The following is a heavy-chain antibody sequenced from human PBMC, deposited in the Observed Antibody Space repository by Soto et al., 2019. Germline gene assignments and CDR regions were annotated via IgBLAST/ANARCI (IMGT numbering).Heavy chain of an antibody. V-gene: IGHV4-61*01. Sequence: QVQLQESGPGLVKPSETLSLTCSVSGGSVSSSNYYWSRVRQPPGKGLEWIGYIYYSGSANYNPSLKSRLTISVDTSKNQFSLKLSSVIAADTAVDYCADTVTGTFQPWGQGTLVTVSS. CDR2: IYYSGSA. CDR1: GGSVSSSNYY. D-gene: IGHD6-19*01. J-gene: IGHJ1*01. CDR3: ADTVTGTFQP.